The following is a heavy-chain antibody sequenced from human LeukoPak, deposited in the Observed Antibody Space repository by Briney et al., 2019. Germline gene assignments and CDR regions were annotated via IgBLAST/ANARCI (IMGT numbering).Heavy chain of an antibody. Sequence: ASVKVSCKASGGTFSSYAINWVRQATGQGLEWMGWMNPNSGNTGYAQKFQGRVTMTRDTSISTAYMELSRLRSDDTAVYYCASGYDILTGYSNFDYWGQGTLVTVSS. CDR1: GGTFSSYA. V-gene: IGHV1-8*02. J-gene: IGHJ4*02. CDR3: ASGYDILTGYSNFDY. CDR2: MNPNSGNT. D-gene: IGHD3-9*01.